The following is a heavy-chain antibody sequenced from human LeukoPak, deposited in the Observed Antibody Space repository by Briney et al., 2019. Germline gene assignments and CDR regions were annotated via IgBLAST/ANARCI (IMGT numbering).Heavy chain of an antibody. CDR3: ARDRGGSGPTTVDY. CDR2: ISSDGSGT. Sequence: GGSLRLSCAASGFNFSTYWMHWVRQAPGKGLVWISRISSDGSGTIYADSVKGRFTISRDNAKNTLFLQMNSLRAEDTAVYYCARDRGGSGPTTVDYWGQGTLVTVSS. J-gene: IGHJ4*02. D-gene: IGHD6-19*01. CDR1: GFNFSTYW. V-gene: IGHV3-74*01.